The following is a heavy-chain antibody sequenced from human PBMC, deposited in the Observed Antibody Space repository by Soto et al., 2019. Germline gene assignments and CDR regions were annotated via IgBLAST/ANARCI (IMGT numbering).Heavy chain of an antibody. D-gene: IGHD2-8*02. CDR2: IYYSGST. Sequence: QVQLQESGPGLVKPSETLSLTCTVSGGSISSYYWSWIRQPPGKGLEWIGYIYYSGSTNYNPSLKSRVTISVDTSKNQCSLKLSSVTAADTAVYYCARITVVSWTYYFDYWGQGTLVTVSS. CDR1: GGSISSYY. CDR3: ARITVVSWTYYFDY. J-gene: IGHJ4*02. V-gene: IGHV4-59*01.